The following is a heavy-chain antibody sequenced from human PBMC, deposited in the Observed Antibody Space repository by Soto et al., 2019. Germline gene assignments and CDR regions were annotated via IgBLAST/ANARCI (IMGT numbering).Heavy chain of an antibody. J-gene: IGHJ6*02. CDR3: ARYDYSYKYGMDV. D-gene: IGHD5-18*01. Sequence: PSETLSLTCTVSGGSISSGGYYWSWIRQHPGKGLEWIGYIYYSGSTYYNPSLKSRVTISVDTSKNQFSLKLSSVTAADTAVYYCARYDYSYKYGMDVWGQGTTVTVSS. CDR2: IYYSGST. V-gene: IGHV4-31*02. CDR1: GGSISSGGYY.